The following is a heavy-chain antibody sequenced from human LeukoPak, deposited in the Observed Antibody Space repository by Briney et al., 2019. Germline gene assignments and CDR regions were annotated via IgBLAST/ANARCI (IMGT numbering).Heavy chain of an antibody. V-gene: IGHV3-33*08. Sequence: GTSHRLSCAASGFTFSSYDMRWVRQAPGKGLEWVAVIWFDGSNKYYADSVKGRFTISRDNSKNTLYLQMNSLRAEDTAVYYCARDRDWGCSYCSYWGQGTLVTVSS. CDR3: ARDRDWGCSYCSY. CDR2: IWFDGSNK. CDR1: GFTFSSYD. J-gene: IGHJ4*02. D-gene: IGHD7-27*01.